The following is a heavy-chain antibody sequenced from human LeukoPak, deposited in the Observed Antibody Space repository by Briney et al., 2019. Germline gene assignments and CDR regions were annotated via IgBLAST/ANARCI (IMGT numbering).Heavy chain of an antibody. V-gene: IGHV1-69*06. D-gene: IGHD6-6*01. CDR2: IIPIFGTA. J-gene: IGHJ5*02. CDR1: GGTFSSYA. CDR3: ARGSSNIPARDNWFDP. Sequence: SVKVSCKASGGTFSSYAISWVRQAPGQGLEWMGGIIPIFGTANYAQKFQGRVTITADKSTSTAYMELSSLRSEDTAVYYCARGSSNIPARDNWFDPWGQGTLVTVSS.